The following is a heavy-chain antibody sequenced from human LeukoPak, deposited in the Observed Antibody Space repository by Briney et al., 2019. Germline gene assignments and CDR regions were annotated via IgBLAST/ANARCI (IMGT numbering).Heavy chain of an antibody. Sequence: SETLSLTCTVSGGSISTITYYWGWIRQPPGKGLEWIGYIYYSGSTNYNPSLKSRVTISVDTSKNQFSLKLSSVTAADTAVYYCARVLRGSSGYYFDAFDIWGQGTMVTVSS. D-gene: IGHD3-22*01. V-gene: IGHV4-61*05. CDR3: ARVLRGSSGYYFDAFDI. J-gene: IGHJ3*02. CDR2: IYYSGST. CDR1: GGSISTITYY.